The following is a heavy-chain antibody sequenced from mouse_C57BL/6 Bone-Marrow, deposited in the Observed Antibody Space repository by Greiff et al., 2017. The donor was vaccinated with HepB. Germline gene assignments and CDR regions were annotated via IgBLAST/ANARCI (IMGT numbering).Heavy chain of an antibody. J-gene: IGHJ2*01. D-gene: IGHD1-1*01. CDR2: ISNGGGST. CDR3: ARRGSSY. V-gene: IGHV5-12*01. Sequence: DVMLVESGGGLVQPGGSLKLSCAASGFTFSDYYMYWVRQTPEKRLEWVAYISNGGGSTYYPDTVKGRFTISRDNAKNTLYLQMSRLKSEDTAMYYCARRGSSYWGQGTTLTVSS. CDR1: GFTFSDYY.